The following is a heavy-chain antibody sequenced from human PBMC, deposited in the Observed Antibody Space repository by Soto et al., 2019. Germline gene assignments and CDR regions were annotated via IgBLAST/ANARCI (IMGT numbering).Heavy chain of an antibody. CDR1: GGTFSSYT. CDR2: IIPILGIA. CDR3: AREDLYCSGGSCKQPNYYYYYMDV. D-gene: IGHD2-15*01. J-gene: IGHJ6*03. V-gene: IGHV1-69*04. Sequence: SLKVSCKASGGTFSSYTISWVRQAPGQGLEWMGRIIPILGIANYAQKFQGRVTITADKSTSTAYMELSSLRSEDTAVYYCAREDLYCSGGSCKQPNYYYYYMDVWGKGTTVTVSS.